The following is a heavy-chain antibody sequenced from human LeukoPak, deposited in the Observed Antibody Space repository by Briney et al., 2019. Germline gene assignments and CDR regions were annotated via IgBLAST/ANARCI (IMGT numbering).Heavy chain of an antibody. D-gene: IGHD3-22*01. Sequence: QAGGSLRLSCAASGFTFSSYSMNWVRQAPGKGLEWVSYISSSSSTIYYADSVKGRFTISRDNAKNSLYLQMNSLRAEGMAVYYCARGYYYDSSGYYYWGQGTLVTVSS. CDR2: ISSSSSTI. CDR1: GFTFSSYS. V-gene: IGHV3-48*01. J-gene: IGHJ4*02. CDR3: ARGYYYDSSGYYY.